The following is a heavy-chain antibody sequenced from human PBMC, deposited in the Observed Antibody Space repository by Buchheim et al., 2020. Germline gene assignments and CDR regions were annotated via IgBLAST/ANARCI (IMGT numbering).Heavy chain of an antibody. CDR1: GFTFSSYS. CDR2: ISSSSTI. V-gene: IGHV3-48*01. Sequence: EVQLVESGGGLVQPGGSLRLSCAASGFTFSSYSMNWVRQAPGKGLEWVSYISSSSTIYYADSVKGRFTISRDNAKNPLYLQMNSLRAEDTAVYYCAREGGELERGAYYYYYGMDVWGQGTT. CDR3: AREGGELERGAYYYYYGMDV. J-gene: IGHJ6*02. D-gene: IGHD1-1*01.